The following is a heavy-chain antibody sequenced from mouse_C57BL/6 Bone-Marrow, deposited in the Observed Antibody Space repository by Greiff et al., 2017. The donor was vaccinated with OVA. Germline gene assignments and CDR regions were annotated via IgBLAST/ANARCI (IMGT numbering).Heavy chain of an antibody. CDR2: IYPGGGYT. Sequence: QVQLQQSGAELVRPGTSVKMSCKASGYTFTNYWIGWAKQRPGHGLEWIGDIYPGGGYTNYNEKFKGKATLTADKSSSTAYMQFSSLTSEDSAIYYCARCPADCSNYGYFDVWGTGTTVTVSS. D-gene: IGHD2-5*01. CDR1: GYTFTNYW. J-gene: IGHJ1*03. V-gene: IGHV1-63*01. CDR3: ARCPADCSNYGYFDV.